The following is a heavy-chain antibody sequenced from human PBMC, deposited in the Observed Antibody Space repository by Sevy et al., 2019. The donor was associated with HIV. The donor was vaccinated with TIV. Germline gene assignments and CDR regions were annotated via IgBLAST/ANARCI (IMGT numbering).Heavy chain of an antibody. V-gene: IGHV3-30*03. CDR2: TSYDGSHK. Sequence: GSLRLSCAASGFTFSSYSMNWVRQAPGKGLEWVAVTSYDGSHKYYADSVKGRFTVSRDNSRNILSLEMNSLRRDDTAVYYCARGENNDEFFQYWGQGTLVTVSS. D-gene: IGHD1-26*01. CDR3: ARGENNDEFFQY. CDR1: GFTFSSYS. J-gene: IGHJ1*01.